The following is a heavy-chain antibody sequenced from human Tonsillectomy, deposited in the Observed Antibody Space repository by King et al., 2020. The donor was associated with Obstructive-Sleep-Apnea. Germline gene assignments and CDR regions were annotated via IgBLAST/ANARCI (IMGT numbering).Heavy chain of an antibody. D-gene: IGHD1-20*01. CDR2: IVVGSGNT. J-gene: IGHJ4*02. V-gene: IGHV1-58*01. CDR3: AAWRVTGTKDY. CDR1: GFTFTSSA. Sequence: QLVQSGPEVKKPGTSVKVSCKASGFTFTSSAVQWVRQARGQRLEWRGWIVVGSGNTNYAKKFQVRVTITRDMSTSTAYMELSSLRSEDTAVYYCAAWRVTGTKDYWGQGTLVTVSS.